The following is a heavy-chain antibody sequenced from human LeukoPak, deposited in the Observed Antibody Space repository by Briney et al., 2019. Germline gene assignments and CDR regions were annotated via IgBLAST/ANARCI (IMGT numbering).Heavy chain of an antibody. CDR3: ASGYGGSVWR. CDR1: GFTFSSYS. D-gene: IGHD4-23*01. V-gene: IGHV3-21*01. Sequence: GGSLRLSCAASGFTFSSYSMNWVRQAPGKGLEWVSSISSSSSYIYYADSVKGRFTISRDNAKSTLYLQMNSLRAEDTAVYYCASGYGGSVWRWGQGTLVTVSS. CDR2: ISSSSSYI. J-gene: IGHJ4*02.